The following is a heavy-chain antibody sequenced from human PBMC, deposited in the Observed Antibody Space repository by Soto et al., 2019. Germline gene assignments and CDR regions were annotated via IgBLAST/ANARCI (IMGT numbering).Heavy chain of an antibody. V-gene: IGHV4-31*03. CDR2: IYYSGST. CDR1: GGSISSGGYY. CDR3: ARHSLDTAGFDS. Sequence: SETLSLTCTVSGGSISSGGYYWSWIRQHPGKGREGIGYIYYSGSTYYNPSLKSRGTRSVDTAKNQFSLKVSYVTAADTAADYCARHSLDTAGFDSWGQGTLVTVSS. J-gene: IGHJ4*02. D-gene: IGHD1-26*01.